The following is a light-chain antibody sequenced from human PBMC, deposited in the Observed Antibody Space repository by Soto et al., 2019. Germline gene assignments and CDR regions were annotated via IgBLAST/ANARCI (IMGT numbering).Light chain of an antibody. Sequence: FRSTQSPSSLSASTGDRVTISCRAGQGISSYLAWYQQKPGKAPKLLIYAASTLQSGVPSRFSGSGSGTDITLTISCLQSEDFATYYCQQYYSYPRTFGQGNKVDIK. CDR2: AAS. CDR3: QQYYSYPRT. V-gene: IGKV1-8*01. CDR1: QGISSY. J-gene: IGKJ1*01.